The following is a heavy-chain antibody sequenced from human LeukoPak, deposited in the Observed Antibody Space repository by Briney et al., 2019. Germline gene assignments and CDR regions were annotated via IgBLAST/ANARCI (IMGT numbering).Heavy chain of an antibody. Sequence: PSETLSLTCTVSGGSIGASINSPNWWSWVRQPPGKGLEWIGEIFHSGSTNYNPSLKSRVTISVDTSKNQFSLKLSSVTAADTAVYYCARHELGKSSSWYVLGYWGQGNLVTVSS. V-gene: IGHV4-4*02. J-gene: IGHJ4*02. CDR1: GGSIGASINSPNW. D-gene: IGHD6-13*01. CDR3: ARHELGKSSSWYVLGY. CDR2: IFHSGST.